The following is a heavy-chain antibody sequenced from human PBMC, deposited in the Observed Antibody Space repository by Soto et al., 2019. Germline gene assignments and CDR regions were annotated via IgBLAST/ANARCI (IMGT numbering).Heavy chain of an antibody. V-gene: IGHV3-33*01. Sequence: QVQLVESGGGVVQPGTSLRLSCAASGFTISTHGMHWVRQAPGKGLEWVANIWYDGSNKFYADSVKGRFTISKDNSKNTLYVEMNSLRAEDMAVYYCAAATTWNFHFHYWGQGTQVTVSS. CDR2: IWYDGSNK. CDR3: AAATTWNFHFHY. J-gene: IGHJ4*02. CDR1: GFTISTHG. D-gene: IGHD1-7*01.